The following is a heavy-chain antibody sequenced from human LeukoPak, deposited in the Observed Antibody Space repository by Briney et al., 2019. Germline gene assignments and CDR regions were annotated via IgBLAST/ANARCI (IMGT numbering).Heavy chain of an antibody. CDR1: GFTFGAYW. J-gene: IGHJ4*02. CDR2: IKQDGSEK. CDR3: ARTGGIRAVPGPYYFDH. Sequence: WGSLRLSCATSGFTFGAYWMSWVRQAPGKGLEWVANIKQDGSEKNYVDSVKGRFTISRDNAKNSLYLQMNSLTAEDTAVYYCARTGGIRAVPGPYYFDHWGQGTLVTVSS. D-gene: IGHD6-19*01. V-gene: IGHV3-7*01.